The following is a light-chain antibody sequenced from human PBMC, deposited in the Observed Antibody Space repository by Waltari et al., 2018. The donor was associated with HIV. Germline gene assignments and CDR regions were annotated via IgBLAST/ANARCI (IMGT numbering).Light chain of an antibody. CDR1: RSHVGRYNL. Sequence: QSALTPPAPLSRSPGPPITLSCTGTRSHVGRYNLVHWYQQHPGKAPQPMIYEVSKRPSGVSNRFSGSKSGNTASLTISGLQAEDEADYYCCSYAGSSTLVFGGGTKLTVL. CDR3: CSYAGSSTLV. V-gene: IGLV2-23*02. CDR2: EVS. J-gene: IGLJ2*01.